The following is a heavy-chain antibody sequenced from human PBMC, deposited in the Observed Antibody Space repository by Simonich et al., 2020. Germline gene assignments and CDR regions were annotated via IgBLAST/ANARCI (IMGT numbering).Heavy chain of an antibody. CDR1: GFTFSSYA. Sequence: QVQLVESGGGVLQPGRSLRLSCAASGFTFSSYAMHWVRQAPGKGLEGVAVISHEGSNKYYADSVKGRFTISRDNSKNTLYLQMNSLRAEDTAVYYCARAIAAAGTPFDYWGQGTLVTVSS. V-gene: IGHV3-30*07. J-gene: IGHJ4*02. CDR2: ISHEGSNK. D-gene: IGHD6-13*01. CDR3: ARAIAAAGTPFDY.